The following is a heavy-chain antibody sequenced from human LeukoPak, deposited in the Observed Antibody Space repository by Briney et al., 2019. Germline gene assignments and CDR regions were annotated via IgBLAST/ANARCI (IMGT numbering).Heavy chain of an antibody. CDR1: GFTFSSYA. CDR2: ISGSGGST. CDR3: AKVKNDILTGYYPYYFDY. Sequence: GGSLRLSCAASGFTFSSYAMSWVRRAPGKGLEWVSAISGSGGSTYYADSVKGRFTISRDNSKNTLYLQMNSLRAEDTAVYYCAKVKNDILTGYYPYYFDYWGQGTLVTVSS. D-gene: IGHD3-9*01. V-gene: IGHV3-23*01. J-gene: IGHJ4*02.